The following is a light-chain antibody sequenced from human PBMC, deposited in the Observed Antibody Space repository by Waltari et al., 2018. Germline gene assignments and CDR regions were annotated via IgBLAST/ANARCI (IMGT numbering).Light chain of an antibody. J-gene: IGKJ2*01. V-gene: IGKV4-1*01. CDR3: QQYYSTLMYT. CDR2: WAS. CDR1: QCFLYSSNNKNY. Sequence: DIVMTQSPDSLAVSLGERATINCKSSQCFLYSSNNKNYLAWYQQKPGQPPKLLIYWASTRESGVPDRFSGSGSGTDFTLTISSLQAEDVAVYYCQQYYSTLMYTFGQGTKLEIK.